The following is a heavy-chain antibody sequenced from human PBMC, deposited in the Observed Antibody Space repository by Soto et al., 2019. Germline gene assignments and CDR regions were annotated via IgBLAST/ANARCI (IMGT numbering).Heavy chain of an antibody. J-gene: IGHJ3*01. CDR3: AKSGTTGTRWYAFDG. CDR1: EFTFSSYA. CDR2: IIANGIDT. V-gene: IGHV3-23*01. D-gene: IGHD1-1*01. Sequence: EVQLLESGGDLVQPGGSLRLSCAASEFTFSSYAINWVRQAPGKGLEWVSAIIANGIDTYYADSVKGRFTISRDNSKNTVYLQMNSLRDGDTAVYFCAKSGTTGTRWYAFDGWGQGTMVTVSS.